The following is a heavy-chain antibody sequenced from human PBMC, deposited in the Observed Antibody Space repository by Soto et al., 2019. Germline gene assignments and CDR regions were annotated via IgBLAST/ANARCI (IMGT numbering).Heavy chain of an antibody. CDR1: GGTFSSYA. Sequence: SVKVSCKASGGTFSSYAISWVRQAPGQGLEWMGGIIPIFGTANYAQKFRGRVTITADKSTSTAYMELSSLRSEDTAVYYCARVSDSGGYYYYYGMDVWGQGTTVTVSS. CDR2: IIPIFGTA. J-gene: IGHJ6*02. D-gene: IGHD3-10*01. CDR3: ARVSDSGGYYYYYGMDV. V-gene: IGHV1-69*06.